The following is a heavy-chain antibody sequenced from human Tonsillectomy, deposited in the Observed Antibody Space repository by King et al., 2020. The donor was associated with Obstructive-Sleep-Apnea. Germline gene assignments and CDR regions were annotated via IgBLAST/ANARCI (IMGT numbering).Heavy chain of an antibody. Sequence: QLQESGPGLVKPSVTLSLTCTVSGGSISSYYWSWIRQPPGKGLEWIWDIYYIGSTNYHPALKSRGTILVDTSKNQFSLKLSSVTAADKAVYYCARWSGRLDYWGQGTLVTVSS. CDR2: IYYIGST. D-gene: IGHD6-25*01. J-gene: IGHJ4*02. CDR1: GGSISSYY. V-gene: IGHV4-59*08. CDR3: ARWSGRLDY.